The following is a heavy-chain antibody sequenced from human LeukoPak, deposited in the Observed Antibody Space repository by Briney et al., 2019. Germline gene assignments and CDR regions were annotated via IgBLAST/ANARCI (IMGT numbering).Heavy chain of an antibody. CDR3: AREPLLSYSSWSVKWFDP. Sequence: PGGSLRLSCAASGFTFSSYAMSWVRQAPGKGLEWVSAISGSGGSTYYADSVKGRFTISRDNSKNSLYLQMNSLRDEDTAVYYCAREPLLSYSSWSVKWFDPWGQGTLVTVSS. D-gene: IGHD6-13*01. CDR2: ISGSGGST. V-gene: IGHV3-23*01. CDR1: GFTFSSYA. J-gene: IGHJ5*02.